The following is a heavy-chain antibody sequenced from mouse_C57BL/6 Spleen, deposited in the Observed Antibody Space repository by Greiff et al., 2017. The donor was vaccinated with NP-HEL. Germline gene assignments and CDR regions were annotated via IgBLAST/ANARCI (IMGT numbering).Heavy chain of an antibody. CDR2: INPNNGGT. V-gene: IGHV1-18*01. D-gene: IGHD1-1*01. CDR3: ARSRSSLLYAMDY. CDR1: GYTFTDYN. J-gene: IGHJ4*01. Sequence: VQLQQSGPELVKPGASVKIPCKASGYTFTDYNMDWVKQSHGKSLEWIGDINPNNGGTIYNQKFKGKATLTVDKSSSTAYMELRSLTSEDTAVYYCARSRSSLLYAMDYWGQGTSVTVSS.